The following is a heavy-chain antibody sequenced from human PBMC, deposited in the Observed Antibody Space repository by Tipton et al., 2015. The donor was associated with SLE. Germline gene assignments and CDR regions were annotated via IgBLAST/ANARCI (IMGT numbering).Heavy chain of an antibody. V-gene: IGHV4-34*01. CDR3: ARGWGDFWSGDWFDP. J-gene: IGHJ5*02. CDR1: GGSFSGYY. Sequence: TLSLTCAVYGGSFSGYYWSWIRQPPGKGLEWIGEINQSGSTNYNPSLKSRITISVDTSKNQFSLKLSSVTAADTAVYYCARGWGDFWSGDWFDPWGQGTLVTVSS. CDR2: INQSGST. D-gene: IGHD3-3*01.